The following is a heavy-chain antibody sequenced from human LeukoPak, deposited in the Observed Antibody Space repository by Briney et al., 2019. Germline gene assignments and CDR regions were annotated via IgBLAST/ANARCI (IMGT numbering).Heavy chain of an antibody. CDR3: ARDYYDSSGYYLHWFDP. Sequence: ASVRVSCKASGYTFTSYYMHWVRQAPGQGLEWMGIINPSGGSTSYAQKFQGRVTMTRDTSTSTVYMELSSLRSDDTAVYYCARDYYDSSGYYLHWFDPWGQGTLVTVSS. CDR2: INPSGGST. D-gene: IGHD3-22*01. V-gene: IGHV1-46*01. CDR1: GYTFTSYY. J-gene: IGHJ5*02.